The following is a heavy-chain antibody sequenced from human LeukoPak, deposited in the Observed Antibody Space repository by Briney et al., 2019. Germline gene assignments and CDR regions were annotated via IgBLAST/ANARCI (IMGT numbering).Heavy chain of an antibody. Sequence: GGSLRLSCAASGFTFSSYGMHWVRQAPGKGLEWVAVIWYDGSNKYYADSVKGRFTISRDNSKNTLYLQMNSLRAEDTAVYYCASASRGDAFDIWGQGTMVTVSS. V-gene: IGHV3-33*08. D-gene: IGHD2-2*01. CDR1: GFTFSSYG. CDR2: IWYDGSNK. CDR3: ASASRGDAFDI. J-gene: IGHJ3*02.